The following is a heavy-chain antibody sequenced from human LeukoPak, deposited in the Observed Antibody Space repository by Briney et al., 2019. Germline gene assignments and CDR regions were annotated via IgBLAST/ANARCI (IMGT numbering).Heavy chain of an antibody. CDR2: ITTSSSST. Sequence: GGSLRLSCAASGLTFSRFGMHWVRQAPGKGLEWVSYITTSSSSTYYADSVKGRFTISRDNANNSLYLQMNSLRAEDTAMYYCARDSGYSSTWYPSVPDYWGQGTLVTVSS. V-gene: IGHV3-48*01. CDR3: ARDSGYSSTWYPSVPDY. J-gene: IGHJ4*02. D-gene: IGHD6-13*01. CDR1: GLTFSRFG.